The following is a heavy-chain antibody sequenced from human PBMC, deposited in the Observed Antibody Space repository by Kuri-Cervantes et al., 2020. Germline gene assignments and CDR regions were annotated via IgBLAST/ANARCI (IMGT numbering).Heavy chain of an antibody. Sequence: SVKVSCKASGGTFSSYAISWVRQAPGQGLEWMGGIIPIYGTANYAQKFQGRVTITADESTSTAYMELSSLRSEDTAVYYCASGVGSPTYFDYWGQGTLVTVSS. J-gene: IGHJ4*02. CDR3: ASGVGSPTYFDY. D-gene: IGHD3-3*01. CDR2: IIPIYGTA. CDR1: GGTFSSYA. V-gene: IGHV1-69*13.